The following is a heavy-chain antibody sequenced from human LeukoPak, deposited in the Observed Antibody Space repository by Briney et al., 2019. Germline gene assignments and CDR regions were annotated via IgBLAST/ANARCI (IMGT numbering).Heavy chain of an antibody. D-gene: IGHD4-17*01. CDR3: ARGTMTTVTYYFDY. Sequence: SETLSLNCTVSGGSVSSASYYWRWIRQPPGKGLEWIGYIYYRGTTNYNPSLKSRITISVVTSKNQLSLKLRSVTGADTAVYYCARGTMTTVTYYFDYWGQGTLVTVSS. V-gene: IGHV4-61*01. J-gene: IGHJ4*02. CDR1: GGSVSSASYY. CDR2: IYYRGTT.